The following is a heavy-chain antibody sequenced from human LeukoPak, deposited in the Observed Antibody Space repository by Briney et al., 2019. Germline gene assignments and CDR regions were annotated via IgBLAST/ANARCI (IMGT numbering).Heavy chain of an antibody. D-gene: IGHD1-26*01. CDR1: GGSISTYY. J-gene: IGHJ4*02. CDR3: ARLASGSYGPLTPFDY. V-gene: IGHV4-59*08. Sequence: SETLSLTCTVSGGSISTYYWSWIRQPPGKGLEWIGYIYYSGSTNYNPSLKSRVTISVDTSKNQFSPRLSSVTAADTAVYYSARLASGSYGPLTPFDYWGQGTLVTVSS. CDR2: IYYSGST.